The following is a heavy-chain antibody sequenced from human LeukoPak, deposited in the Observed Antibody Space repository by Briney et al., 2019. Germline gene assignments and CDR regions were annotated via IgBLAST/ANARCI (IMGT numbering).Heavy chain of an antibody. D-gene: IGHD2-8*01. CDR1: GFTFSSYA. V-gene: IGHV3-30*04. CDR3: ARDLMRVHDAFDI. J-gene: IGHJ3*02. CDR2: ISYDGSNK. Sequence: GGSLRPSCAASGFTFSSYAMHWVRQAPGKGLEWGAVISYDGSNKYYADSVKGRFTISRDNSKNTLYLQMNSLRAEDTAVYYCARDLMRVHDAFDIWGQGTMVTVSS.